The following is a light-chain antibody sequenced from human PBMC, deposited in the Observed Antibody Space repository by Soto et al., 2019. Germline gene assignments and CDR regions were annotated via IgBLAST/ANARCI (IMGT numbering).Light chain of an antibody. J-gene: IGKJ1*01. V-gene: IGKV1-5*03. CDR3: QQYNTYST. CDR2: KAS. CDR1: QSISSW. Sequence: DIQMTQSPSTLSAFVGDRVTITCRASQSISSWLAWYQQKPGEAPKLLINKASTLESGVPSRFSGSGSGTEFNLTISSLQPDDFATYYCQQYNTYSTFGQGTKVEI.